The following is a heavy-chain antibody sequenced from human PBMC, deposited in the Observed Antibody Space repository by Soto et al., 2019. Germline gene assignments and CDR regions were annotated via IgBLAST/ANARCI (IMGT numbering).Heavy chain of an antibody. D-gene: IGHD6-19*01. J-gene: IGHJ6*02. CDR3: AREVVSSGWQYGMDV. V-gene: IGHV6-1*01. Sequence: SQTLSLTCAISGDSVSSNSAAWTWIRQSPSRGLEWLGRTYYRSKWYNDYAVSVKSRITINPDTSQNQFSLQLNSVTPEVTAVYYCAREVVSSGWQYGMDVWGQGTTVTVSS. CDR2: TYYRSKWYN. CDR1: GDSVSSNSAA.